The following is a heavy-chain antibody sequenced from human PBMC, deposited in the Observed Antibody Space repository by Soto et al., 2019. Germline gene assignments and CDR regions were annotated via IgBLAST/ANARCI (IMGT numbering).Heavy chain of an antibody. CDR1: GFSFVNYA. J-gene: IGHJ4*02. Sequence: EVQLLESGGGLVQPGGSLRLSCAASGFSFVNYAMNWVRQAPGKGLEWVSGLSGSGTSTYYADSVKGRFTISRDNSRDTLFLQMNSLTADDTAVYYSAKATTNGGWLNPFDSWGQGALVTVSS. D-gene: IGHD6-19*01. CDR3: AKATTNGGWLNPFDS. CDR2: LSGSGTST. V-gene: IGHV3-23*01.